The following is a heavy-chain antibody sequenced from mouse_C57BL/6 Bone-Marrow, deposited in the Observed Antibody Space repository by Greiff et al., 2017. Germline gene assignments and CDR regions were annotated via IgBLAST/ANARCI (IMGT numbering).Heavy chain of an antibody. CDR2: IDPSDSYT. J-gene: IGHJ4*01. CDR3: ARRDYDYDYAMDY. CDR1: GYTFTSYW. D-gene: IGHD2-4*01. V-gene: IGHV1-59*01. Sequence: QVQLKESGAELVRPGTSVKLSCKASGYTFTSYWMHWVKQRPGQGLEWIGVIDPSDSYTNYNQKFKGKATLTVDTSSSTAYMQLSSLTSEDSAVYYCARRDYDYDYAMDYWGQGTSVTVSS.